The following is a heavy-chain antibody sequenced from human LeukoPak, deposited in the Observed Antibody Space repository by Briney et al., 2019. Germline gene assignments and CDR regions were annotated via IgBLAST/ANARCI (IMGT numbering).Heavy chain of an antibody. CDR1: GGSFSGYY. D-gene: IGHD3-16*02. CDR3: ARGIMITFGGVIEPDAFDI. Sequence: SETLSLTCAVYGGSFSGYYWSWIRQPPGKGLEWIGYIYYSGSTNYNPSLKSRVTISVDTSKNQFSLKLSSVTAADTAVYYCARGIMITFGGVIEPDAFDIWGQGTMVTVSS. V-gene: IGHV4-59*01. J-gene: IGHJ3*02. CDR2: IYYSGST.